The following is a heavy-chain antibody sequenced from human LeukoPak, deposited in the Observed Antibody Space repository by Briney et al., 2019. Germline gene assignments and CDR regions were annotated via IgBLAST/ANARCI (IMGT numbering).Heavy chain of an antibody. Sequence: GGSLRLSCAASGFTFSSYSMTWVRQAPGKGLEWVSYITSSSTIYYADSVKGRFTISRDNAKNSLYLQMNSLRAEDTAVYYCARRAAGTTKTNYYYYYMDVWGKGTTVTVSS. CDR2: ITSSSTI. CDR1: GFTFSSYS. CDR3: ARRAAGTTKTNYYYYYMDV. V-gene: IGHV3-48*04. D-gene: IGHD1-7*01. J-gene: IGHJ6*03.